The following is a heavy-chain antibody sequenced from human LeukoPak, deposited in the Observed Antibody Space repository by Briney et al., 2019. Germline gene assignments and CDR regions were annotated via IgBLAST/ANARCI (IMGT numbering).Heavy chain of an antibody. V-gene: IGHV3-23*01. CDR1: GFTFSSYA. Sequence: GGSLRLSCAASGFTFSSYAMSWVRQAPGKGLEWVSAISGSGGSTYYAASVKGRFTISRDNSKNTLYLQMDSLRAEDTAVYYCAKVKAVAGTEYWGQGTLVTVSS. J-gene: IGHJ4*02. CDR2: ISGSGGST. CDR3: AKVKAVAGTEY. D-gene: IGHD6-19*01.